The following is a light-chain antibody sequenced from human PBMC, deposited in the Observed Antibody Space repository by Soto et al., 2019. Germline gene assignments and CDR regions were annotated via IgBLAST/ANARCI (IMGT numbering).Light chain of an antibody. CDR1: QSISSW. CDR3: QQYNSYPLT. J-gene: IGKJ4*01. Sequence: DIQVTQSPSTLSASVVDRVTITCLASQSISSWLAWYQQKPGKAPKLLIYDASSLESGVPSRFSGSGSGTEFTLTISSLQPDDFATYYCQQYNSYPLTFGGGTKVDIK. CDR2: DAS. V-gene: IGKV1-5*01.